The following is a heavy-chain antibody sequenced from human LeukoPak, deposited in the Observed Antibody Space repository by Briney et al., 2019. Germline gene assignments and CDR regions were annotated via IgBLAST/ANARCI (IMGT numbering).Heavy chain of an antibody. CDR3: AGEGDYYD. CDR2: IFHNDNT. D-gene: IGHD4-17*01. CDR1: GYSTSSGYY. V-gene: IGHV4-38-2*02. Sequence: PSQTLSPTCAVSGYSTSSGYYWGWVRQPPGKGLEWIGSIFHNDNTYYNPSLKSRVIISVDTSKNQFSLNLTSVSAADTAVYYCAGEGDYYDWGQGTLVTVSS. J-gene: IGHJ4*02.